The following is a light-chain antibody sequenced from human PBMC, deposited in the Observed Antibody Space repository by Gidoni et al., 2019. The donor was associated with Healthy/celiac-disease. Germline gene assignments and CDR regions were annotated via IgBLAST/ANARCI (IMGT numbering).Light chain of an antibody. V-gene: IGLV3-1*01. Sequence: SYQLTQPPSVSVSPGQTASITCSGDKLGDKYACWYQQKPGQSPVLVIYHDSKRPAGIAERFSGSNSGNTATLTISGTQAMDEADYYCQAWDSSSGVVFGGGTKLTVL. J-gene: IGLJ2*01. CDR2: HDS. CDR1: KLGDKY. CDR3: QAWDSSSGVV.